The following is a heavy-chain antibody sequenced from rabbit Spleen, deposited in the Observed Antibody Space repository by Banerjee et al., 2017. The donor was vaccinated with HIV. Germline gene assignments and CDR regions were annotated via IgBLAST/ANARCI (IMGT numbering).Heavy chain of an antibody. J-gene: IGHJ4*01. Sequence: QEQLVESGGGLVQPEGSLTLTCTASGVSFSSNYYMCWVRQPPGKGPEWIACIGAGVSYTTYYATWAKGRFTISKTSSTTVTLQMTSLTAADTATYFCARDVGIDVYRFSLWGPGTLVTVS. D-gene: IGHD4-2*01. CDR2: IGAGVSYTT. CDR1: GVSFSSNYY. CDR3: ARDVGIDVYRFSL. V-gene: IGHV1S45*01.